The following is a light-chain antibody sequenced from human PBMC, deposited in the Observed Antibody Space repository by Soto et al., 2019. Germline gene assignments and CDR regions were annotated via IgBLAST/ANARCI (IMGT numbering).Light chain of an antibody. J-gene: IGLJ2*01. CDR2: EVT. CDR3: SSYAGSNNFGV. Sequence: QSVLTQPPSVSGSPGQSVTISCTGTSSDVGDYNYVSWYQHQPDKAPKLMIYEVTKRPSGVPDRFSGSKSGNTASLAVSGLQAEDEADYYCSSYAGSNNFGVFGGETKLTVL. V-gene: IGLV2-8*01. CDR1: SSDVGDYNY.